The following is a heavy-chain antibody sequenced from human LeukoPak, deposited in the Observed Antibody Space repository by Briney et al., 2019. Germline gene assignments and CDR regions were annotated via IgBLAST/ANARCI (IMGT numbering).Heavy chain of an antibody. Sequence: ASVKVSCKVSGYTLTELPMHWVRQAPGKGLEWMGGFDPEDGETIYAQKFQGRVTMTEDTSTDTAYMELSSLRSEDTAVYYCATGKQWLVNLPYYYYYYGMDVWGQGTTVTVSS. CDR2: FDPEDGET. D-gene: IGHD6-19*01. CDR3: ATGKQWLVNLPYYYYYYGMDV. CDR1: GYTLTELP. V-gene: IGHV1-24*01. J-gene: IGHJ6*02.